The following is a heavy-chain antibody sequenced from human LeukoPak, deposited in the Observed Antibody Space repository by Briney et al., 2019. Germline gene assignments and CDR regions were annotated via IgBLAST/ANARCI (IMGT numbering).Heavy chain of an antibody. Sequence: PGGSLRLSCAASGFTFSSYAMSWVRQAPGKGLEWVSAISGSGGSTYYADSVKGRFTISRDNSKNTLYLQMNSLRAEDTAVYYCAKDVALGYCSGGSCYPSAFDIWGQGTMVTVSS. CDR2: ISGSGGST. V-gene: IGHV3-23*01. CDR3: AKDVALGYCSGGSCYPSAFDI. D-gene: IGHD2-15*01. CDR1: GFTFSSYA. J-gene: IGHJ3*02.